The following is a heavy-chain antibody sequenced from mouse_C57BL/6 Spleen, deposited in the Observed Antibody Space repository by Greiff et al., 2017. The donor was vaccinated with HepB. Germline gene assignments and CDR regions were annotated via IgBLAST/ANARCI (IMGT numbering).Heavy chain of an antibody. CDR2: IRNKANNHAT. Sequence: VKVEESGGGLVQPGGSMKLSCAASGFTFSDAWMDWVRQSPEKGLEWVAEIRNKANNHATYYAESVKGRFTISRDDSKSSVYLQMNSLRAEDTGIYYCTGATVVANFDYWGQGTTLTVSS. D-gene: IGHD1-1*01. CDR1: GFTFSDAW. V-gene: IGHV6-6*01. J-gene: IGHJ2*01. CDR3: TGATVVANFDY.